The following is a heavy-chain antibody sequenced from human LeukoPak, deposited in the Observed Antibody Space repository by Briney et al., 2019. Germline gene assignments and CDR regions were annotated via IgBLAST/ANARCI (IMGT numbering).Heavy chain of an antibody. CDR3: ARAEFVGAAGGSFDY. CDR1: GGSISSGGYY. J-gene: IGHJ4*02. V-gene: IGHV4-31*03. CDR2: IYYSGST. D-gene: IGHD1-26*01. Sequence: PSETLSLTCTVSGGSISSGGYYWSWIRQHPGKGLEWIGYIYYSGSTYYNPSLKSRVTISVDTSKNQFSLKLSSVTAADTAVYYCARAEFVGAAGGSFDYWGQGTLVTVSS.